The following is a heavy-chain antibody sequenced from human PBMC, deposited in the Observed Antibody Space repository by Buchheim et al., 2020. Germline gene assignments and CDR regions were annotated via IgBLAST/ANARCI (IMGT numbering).Heavy chain of an antibody. CDR3: ARGLTLIAVAGIDY. CDR2: INHSGST. D-gene: IGHD6-19*01. J-gene: IGHJ4*02. Sequence: QVQLQQWGAGLLKPSETLSLTCAVYGGSFSGYYWSWIRQPPGKGLEWIGEINHSGSTNYNPSLKSRVTISVDTSKNQFPLKLSSVTAADTAVYYCARGLTLIAVAGIDYWGQGTL. CDR1: GGSFSGYY. V-gene: IGHV4-34*01.